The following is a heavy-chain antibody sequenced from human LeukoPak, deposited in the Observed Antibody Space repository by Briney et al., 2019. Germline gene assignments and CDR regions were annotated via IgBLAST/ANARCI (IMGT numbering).Heavy chain of an antibody. D-gene: IGHD5-12*01. CDR3: AKELGGYGPPNWFDP. CDR2: TYRDGST. Sequence: GGSLRLSCAASGLTVSSSYMSWVRHAPGRGLECVSDTYRDGSTYYADSVKGRFTISRDNSKNTLYLQMNSLRAEDTAVYYCAKELGGYGPPNWFDPWGQGTLVTVSS. CDR1: GLTVSSSY. V-gene: IGHV3-53*01. J-gene: IGHJ5*02.